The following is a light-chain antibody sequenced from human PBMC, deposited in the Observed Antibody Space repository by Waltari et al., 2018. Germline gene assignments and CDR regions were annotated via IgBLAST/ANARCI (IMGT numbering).Light chain of an antibody. V-gene: IGLV2-14*03. J-gene: IGLJ3*02. CDR3: SSYTADTTRV. Sequence: QSPLTQPASVSGSPGQSITISCSGTSSDVGRYKYVSWFQQLPGKAPKLIVYDVMNRPSGVSTRFAGSKSGNTASLTISGLQAEDEADYYCSSYTADTTRVFGGGTKLTVL. CDR1: SSDVGRYKY. CDR2: DVM.